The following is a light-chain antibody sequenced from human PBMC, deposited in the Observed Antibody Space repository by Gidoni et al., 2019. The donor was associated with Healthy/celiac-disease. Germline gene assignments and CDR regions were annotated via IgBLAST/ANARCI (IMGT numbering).Light chain of an antibody. CDR2: TTS. V-gene: IGKV1-39*01. Sequence: DVQMTQSPSSLSASVGDRVTITCRASQSVTTYLNWYQQRPGKAPKILIYTTSSLQPGVPSRFSGSGSGTEFTRTISSLQPEDSATYDCQQSYRLPWTCXQXTKVEIK. CDR3: QQSYRLPWT. CDR1: QSVTTY. J-gene: IGKJ1*01.